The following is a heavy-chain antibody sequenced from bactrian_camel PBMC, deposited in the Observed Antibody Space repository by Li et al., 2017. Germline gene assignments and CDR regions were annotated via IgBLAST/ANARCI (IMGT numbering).Heavy chain of an antibody. CDR2: LDSDGTT. J-gene: IGHJ4*01. D-gene: IGHD2*01. CDR3: AADGRPGGGSCYWQQDQFAY. V-gene: IGHV3S55*01. CDR1: GYTYSSYC. Sequence: QLVESGGGSVQAGGSLRLSCAASGYTYSSYCMGWFRQTPGKEREVVASLDSDGTTEYADSVKGRFTISRDNAKNTLYLQMDSLKPEDTAMYYCAADGRPGGGSCYWQQDQFAYWGQGTQVTVS.